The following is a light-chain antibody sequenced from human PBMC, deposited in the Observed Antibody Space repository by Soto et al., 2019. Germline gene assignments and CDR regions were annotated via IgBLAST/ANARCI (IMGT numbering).Light chain of an antibody. V-gene: IGKV1-39*01. J-gene: IGKJ1*01. CDR2: DAS. Sequence: DIQLTQSPSSLSASVGDKVTITCRASQSIRSYLNWVQQKPGKAPKLLIYDASSLQTGVPSRFSGSGSGTDFSRTISSLQPEDFQTYYCQQSYSTPPWTCGQVTTVEIQ. CDR1: QSIRSY. CDR3: QQSYSTPPWT.